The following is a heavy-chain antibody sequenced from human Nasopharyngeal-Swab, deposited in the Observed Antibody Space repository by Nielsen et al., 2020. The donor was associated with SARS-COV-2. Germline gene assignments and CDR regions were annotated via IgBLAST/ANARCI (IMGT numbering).Heavy chain of an antibody. CDR1: GFTFSSYW. V-gene: IGHV3-7*03. CDR3: ARARGSYAFDY. CDR2: IKQDGSEK. J-gene: IGHJ4*02. D-gene: IGHD3-16*01. Sequence: GESLKISCAASGFTFSSYWMTWVRQAPGKGLEWVANIKQDGSEKYYVDSVKGRFTISRDNAKNSLYLQMNSLRAEDTAVYYCARARGSYAFDYWGQGTLVTVSS.